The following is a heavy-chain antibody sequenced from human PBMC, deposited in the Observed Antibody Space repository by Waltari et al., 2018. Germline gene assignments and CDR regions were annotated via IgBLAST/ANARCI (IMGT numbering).Heavy chain of an antibody. CDR3: AKGYSSSWGPFDY. D-gene: IGHD6-13*01. J-gene: IGHJ4*02. V-gene: IGHV3-9*01. CDR2: ISWNSGSI. Sequence: EVQLVESGGGLVQPGRSMRLSCAASGFTFDDYAMHWVRQAPGKGLEWVSGISWNSGSIGYADSVKGRFTISRDNAKNSLYLQMNSLRAEDTALYYCAKGYSSSWGPFDYWGQGTLVTVSS. CDR1: GFTFDDYA.